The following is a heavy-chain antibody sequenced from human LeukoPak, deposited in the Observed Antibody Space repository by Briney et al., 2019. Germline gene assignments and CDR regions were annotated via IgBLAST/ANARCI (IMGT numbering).Heavy chain of an antibody. CDR2: IKQDESAK. V-gene: IGHV3-7*01. CDR3: ARCPRSCSGDSCYSFSAFDI. J-gene: IGHJ3*02. D-gene: IGHD2-15*01. Sequence: GGSLRLSCAASGFTFSSHWMNWVRQAPGKGLEWVANIKQDESAKYYVDSVKGRFTISRDNAKNSLYLQMNSLRAEDTAVYYCARCPRSCSGDSCYSFSAFDIWGQGTMVTVSS. CDR1: GFTFSSHW.